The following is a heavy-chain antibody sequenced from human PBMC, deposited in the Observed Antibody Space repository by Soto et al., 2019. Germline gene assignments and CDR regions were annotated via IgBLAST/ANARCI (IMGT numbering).Heavy chain of an antibody. CDR1: GYTFTSYA. D-gene: IGHD3-10*01. CDR2: INAGNGNT. CDR3: ARALGGSGSYSDY. J-gene: IGHJ4*02. Sequence: QVQLVQSGAEVKKPGASVKVSCKASGYTFTSYAMPWVRQAPGQRLEWMGWINAGNGNTKYSQKFQGRVTITRDTSASTAYMELSSLRSEDTAVYYCARALGGSGSYSDYWGQGTLVTVSS. V-gene: IGHV1-3*01.